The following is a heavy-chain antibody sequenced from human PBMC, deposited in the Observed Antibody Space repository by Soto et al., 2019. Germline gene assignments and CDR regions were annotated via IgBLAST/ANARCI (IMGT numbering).Heavy chain of an antibody. V-gene: IGHV3-33*01. D-gene: IGHD2-2*01. CDR2: IWYDGSNK. CDR3: ARDRAAACDH. CDR1: GFTFSHYG. Sequence: QVQLVESGGGVVQPGTSLRLSCTTSGFTFSHYGMHWVRQAPGKGLEWVAVIWYDGSNKNYADSVKGRFIISRDDSKNTVFLQMNSLTAEDTAVYYCARDRAAACDHWGQGTLVTVSS. J-gene: IGHJ4*02.